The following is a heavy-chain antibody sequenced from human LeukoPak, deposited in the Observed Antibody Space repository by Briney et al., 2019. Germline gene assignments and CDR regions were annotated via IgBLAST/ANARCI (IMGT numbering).Heavy chain of an antibody. J-gene: IGHJ4*02. D-gene: IGHD3-10*01. V-gene: IGHV1-24*01. CDR2: FDPEDGET. CDR1: GYTLTELS. CDR3: ATRTVRGGSSSFDY. Sequence: EASVKVSCKVSGYTLTELSMHWVRQAPGKGLEWMGGFDPEDGETIYAQKFQGRVTMTEDTSTDTAYMELSSLRSEDTAVYYCATRTVRGGSSSFDYWGQGTLVTVSS.